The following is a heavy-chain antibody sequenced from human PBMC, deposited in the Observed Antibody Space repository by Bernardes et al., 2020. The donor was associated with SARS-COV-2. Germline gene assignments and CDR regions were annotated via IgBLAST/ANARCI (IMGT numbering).Heavy chain of an antibody. V-gene: IGHV3-30-3*01. CDR3: ARSMTNYYGMDV. CDR1: GFTFCSYA. J-gene: IGHJ6*02. CDR2: ISYDGSNK. D-gene: IGHD3-22*01. Sequence: AGSLRPSCAASGFTFCSYAMHWVRQAPAKGLEWVAVISYDGSNKYYADSVKGRFTISRDNSKNTLYLQMNSLRAEDTAVYYCARSMTNYYGMDVWGQGTTVTVSS.